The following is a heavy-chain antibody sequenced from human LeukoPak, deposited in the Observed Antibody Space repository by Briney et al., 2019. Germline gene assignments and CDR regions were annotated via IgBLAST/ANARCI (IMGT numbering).Heavy chain of an antibody. CDR3: ARYEIAAAGQPYFDY. J-gene: IGHJ4*02. V-gene: IGHV1-2*02. D-gene: IGHD6-13*01. CDR1: GYTFTGYY. CDR2: INPNSGGT. Sequence: ASVKVSCKASGYTFTGYYMHWVRQAPGQGLEWMGWINPNSGGTNYAQKFQGRVTMTRDTSISTAYMELSRLRSDDTAVYYCARYEIAAAGQPYFDYWGQGTLVTVSS.